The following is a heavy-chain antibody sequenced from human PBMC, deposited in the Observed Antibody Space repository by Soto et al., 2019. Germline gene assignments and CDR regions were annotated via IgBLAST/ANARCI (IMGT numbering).Heavy chain of an antibody. V-gene: IGHV4-4*02. Sequence: PSETLSLTCAVSSGSISSSNWWSWVRQPPGKGLEWIGEIYHSGSTNYNPSLKSRVTISVDKSKNQFSLKLSSVTAADTAVYYCASSADQSWYLPEYFQHWGQGTLVTVSS. CDR1: SGSISSSNW. CDR2: IYHSGST. J-gene: IGHJ1*01. D-gene: IGHD6-13*01. CDR3: ASSADQSWYLPEYFQH.